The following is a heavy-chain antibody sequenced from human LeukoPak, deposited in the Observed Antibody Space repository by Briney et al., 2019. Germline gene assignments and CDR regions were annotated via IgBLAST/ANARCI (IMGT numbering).Heavy chain of an antibody. V-gene: IGHV4-34*01. CDR1: GGSFSGYY. CDR2: INHSGST. D-gene: IGHD3-9*01. CDR3: ARRVLRYFDWLLSPYFDY. Sequence: PSETLSLTCAVYGGSFSGYYWSWIRQPPGKGLEWIGEINHSGSTNYNPSLKSRVTISVDTSKNQFSLKLSSVTAADTAVYYCARRVLRYFDWLLSPYFDYWGQGTLVTVSS. J-gene: IGHJ4*02.